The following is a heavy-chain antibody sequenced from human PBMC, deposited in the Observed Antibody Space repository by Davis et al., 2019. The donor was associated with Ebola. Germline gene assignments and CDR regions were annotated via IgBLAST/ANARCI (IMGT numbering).Heavy chain of an antibody. CDR3: ARAQFPTTSDH. V-gene: IGHV1-18*04. CDR1: GYTFTSYG. D-gene: IGHD1-1*01. J-gene: IGHJ4*02. CDR2: NNPHNGNT. Sequence: AASVKVSCKASGYTFTSYGITWVRQAPGQGLEWMGWNNPHNGNTNYTQNVQGRVTMTTDTSTSTAYMEVGILRSDDTAVYYCARAQFPTTSDHWGQGTLVTVSS.